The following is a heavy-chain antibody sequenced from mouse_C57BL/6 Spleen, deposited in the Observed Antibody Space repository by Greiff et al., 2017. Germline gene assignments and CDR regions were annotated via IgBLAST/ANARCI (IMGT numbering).Heavy chain of an antibody. J-gene: IGHJ1*03. D-gene: IGHD1-1*01. CDR3: ARYYYNGSSPWYFDV. Sequence: VQLQQSGPELVKPGASVKISCKASGYAFSSSWMNWVKQRPGKGLEWIGRIYPGDGDTNYNGKFKGKATLTADKSSSTAYMQLSSLTCEDSAVYFCARYYYNGSSPWYFDVWGTGTTVTVSS. CDR1: GYAFSSSW. V-gene: IGHV1-82*01. CDR2: IYPGDGDT.